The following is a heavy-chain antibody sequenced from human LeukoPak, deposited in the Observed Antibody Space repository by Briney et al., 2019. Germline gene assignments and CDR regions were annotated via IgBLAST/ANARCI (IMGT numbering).Heavy chain of an antibody. V-gene: IGHV3-30-3*01. Sequence: GGSLRLSCAASGFTFSSYAMSGVRQAPGKGLEWVAVISYDGSNKYYADSVKGRFTISRDNSKNTLYLQMNSLGVEDTAVYYCARRGYSGYPRIDYWGQGTLVTVSS. CDR2: ISYDGSNK. J-gene: IGHJ4*02. CDR3: ARRGYSGYPRIDY. CDR1: GFTFSSYA. D-gene: IGHD5-12*01.